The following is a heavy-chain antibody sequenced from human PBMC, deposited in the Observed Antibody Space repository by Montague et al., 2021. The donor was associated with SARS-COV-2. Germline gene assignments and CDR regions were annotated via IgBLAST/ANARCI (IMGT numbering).Heavy chain of an antibody. CDR3: VRGKAGGLRNVLDI. D-gene: IGHD3-10*02. J-gene: IGHJ3*02. CDR2: IIHSGTT. Sequence: SETLSLTCTVSGFSIGSGDYWGWIRQPPGKGLEGFGSIIHSGTTSYNPSPLNRLTMSIDTSTNHLSLRLTSVTAADTAVFFCVRGKAGGLRNVLDIWGQGTTVTVSS. V-gene: IGHV4-38-2*02. CDR1: GFSIGSGDY.